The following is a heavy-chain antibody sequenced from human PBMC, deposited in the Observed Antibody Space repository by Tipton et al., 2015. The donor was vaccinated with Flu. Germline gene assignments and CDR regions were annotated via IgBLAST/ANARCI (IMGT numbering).Heavy chain of an antibody. V-gene: IGHV4-61*09. CDR1: GGSISSGSYF. CDR3: ARHERGVSTFP. CDR2: ISTSGST. J-gene: IGHJ5*02. D-gene: IGHD5/OR15-5a*01. Sequence: TLSLTCTVSGGSISSGSYFWGWIRQPAGEGLEWIGYISTSGSTNYNPSLKSRFTLSVDTSKNQFFLRLTSGTATDTALYYCARHERGVSTFPWGQGTLVTVSS.